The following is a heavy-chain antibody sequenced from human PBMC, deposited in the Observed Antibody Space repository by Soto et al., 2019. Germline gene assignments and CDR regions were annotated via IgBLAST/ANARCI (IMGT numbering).Heavy chain of an antibody. J-gene: IGHJ4*02. CDR1: GGSFSGYY. CDR3: ARGLGAYDSSGWA. CDR2: INHSGST. D-gene: IGHD3-22*01. Sequence: SETLSLTCAVYGGSFSGYYWSWIRQPPGKGLEWIGEINHSGSTNYNPSLKSRVTISVDTSKNQFSLNLTSVTAADTAVYSCARGLGAYDSSGWAWGQGTRVTVSS. V-gene: IGHV4-34*01.